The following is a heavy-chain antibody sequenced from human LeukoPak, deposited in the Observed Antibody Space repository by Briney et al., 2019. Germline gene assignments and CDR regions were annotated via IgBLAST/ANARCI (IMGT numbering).Heavy chain of an antibody. CDR3: ARDLFYPYYGSGSPNGYYYYYMDV. Sequence: PSETLSLTCAVYGGSFSGYYWSWIRQPPGKGLEWIGEINHSGSTNYNPSLKSRVTISVDTSKNQFSLKLSSVTAADTAVYYCARDLFYPYYGSGSPNGYYYYYMDVWGKGTTVTVSS. D-gene: IGHD3-10*01. CDR1: GGSFSGYY. J-gene: IGHJ6*03. V-gene: IGHV4-34*01. CDR2: INHSGST.